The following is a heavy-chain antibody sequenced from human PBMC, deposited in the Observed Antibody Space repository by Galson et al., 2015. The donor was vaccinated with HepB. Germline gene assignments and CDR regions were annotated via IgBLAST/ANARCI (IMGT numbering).Heavy chain of an antibody. CDR2: ISGSGGST. Sequence: SLRLSCAASGFTFSSYAMSWVRQAPGKGLEWVSAISGSGGSTYYAGSVKGRFTISRDNSKNTLYPQMNSLRAEDTAVYYCAKPNIVVVVAAPFNWYFDLWGRGTLVTVSS. V-gene: IGHV3-23*01. CDR3: AKPNIVVVVAAPFNWYFDL. D-gene: IGHD2-15*01. J-gene: IGHJ2*01. CDR1: GFTFSSYA.